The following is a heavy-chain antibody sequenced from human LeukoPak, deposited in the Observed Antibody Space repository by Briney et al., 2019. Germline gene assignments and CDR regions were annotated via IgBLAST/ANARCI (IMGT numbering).Heavy chain of an antibody. V-gene: IGHV3-30*02. CDR2: IRYDGSNK. CDR1: GFTFSSYG. D-gene: IGHD3-22*01. CDR3: ARDTYYYDSSGYRY. J-gene: IGHJ4*02. Sequence: GGSLRLSCAASGFTFSSYGMHWVRQAPGKGLEWVAFIRYDGSNKYYADSVKGRFTISRDNSKNTLYLQMNSLRAEDTAVYYCARDTYYYDSSGYRYWGQGTLVTVSS.